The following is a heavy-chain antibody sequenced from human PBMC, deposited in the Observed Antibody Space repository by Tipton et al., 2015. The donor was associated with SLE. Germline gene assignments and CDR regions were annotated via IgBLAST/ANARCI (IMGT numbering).Heavy chain of an antibody. V-gene: IGHV1-2*02. Sequence: QLVQSGAEVKKPGASVKVSCKASGYTFTGYYMHWGRQAPGQGLEWMGWINPNSGGTNYAQKFQGRVTMTRDTSISTAYMELRSLRSDDTAVYYCASTRGGEAAAAFDYWGQGTLVTVSS. CDR1: GYTFTGYY. D-gene: IGHD6-13*01. CDR2: INPNSGGT. J-gene: IGHJ4*02. CDR3: ASTRGGEAAAAFDY.